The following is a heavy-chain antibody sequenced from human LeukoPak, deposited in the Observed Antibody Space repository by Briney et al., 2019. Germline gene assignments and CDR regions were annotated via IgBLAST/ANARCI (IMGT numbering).Heavy chain of an antibody. CDR2: FSISGTT. CDR1: GGSISSSY. CDR3: ARLEGSGATDY. Sequence: SETLSLTCTVSGGSISSSYWSRIRQPAGKGLEWIGRFSISGTTNYNPSLRSRVSISVDKSKNQFSLNLSSVTAADTAVYYCARLEGSGATDYWGQGTLVTVSS. V-gene: IGHV4-4*07. D-gene: IGHD1-26*01. J-gene: IGHJ4*02.